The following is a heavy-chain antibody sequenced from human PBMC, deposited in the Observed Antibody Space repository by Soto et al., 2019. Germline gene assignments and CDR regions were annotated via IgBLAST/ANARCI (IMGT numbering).Heavy chain of an antibody. J-gene: IGHJ5*02. Sequence: QVQLVESGGDVVQPGRSQRLSCAASGFTFSSYGMHWVRQAPGKGLEWVAVISYDGNSKHYADSVKGRFTISRDNSKNMVHLQMNSLRPEDTAVYYCAIDKPWFDPWGQGTLVTVSS. CDR1: GFTFSSYG. CDR2: ISYDGNSK. V-gene: IGHV3-30*03. CDR3: AIDKPWFDP.